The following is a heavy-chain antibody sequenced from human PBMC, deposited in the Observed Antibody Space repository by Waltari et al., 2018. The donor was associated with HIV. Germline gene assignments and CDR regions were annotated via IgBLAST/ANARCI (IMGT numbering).Heavy chain of an antibody. CDR1: GGSFSGYY. CDR3: ASRGAPTPVTTDS. V-gene: IGHV4-34*01. CDR2: ISPSRST. J-gene: IGHJ5*01. Sequence: QMQLQQWGAGPLKPSETLSLTSALQGGSFSGYYWSWIRQPPGKGLEWIGEISPSRSTKYNPSLKSRVTISVDTSKNQFSLRLKSVTAADTAVFYCASRGAPTPVTTDSWGQGTLVIVSS. D-gene: IGHD4-17*01.